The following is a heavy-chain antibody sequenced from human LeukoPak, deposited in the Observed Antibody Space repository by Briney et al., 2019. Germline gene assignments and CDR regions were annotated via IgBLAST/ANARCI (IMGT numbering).Heavy chain of an antibody. CDR1: GYTFTSYG. CDR2: ISAYNGNT. CDR3: ARGVEQLGSTSWFDP. V-gene: IGHV1-18*01. J-gene: IGHJ5*02. Sequence: ASVTVSCKASGYTFTSYGISWVRQAPGRGLEWMGWISAYNGNTNYAQKLQGRVTMTTDTSTRTAYMELRSLRSEDTAVYYCARGVEQLGSTSWFDPWGQGTLVTVSS. D-gene: IGHD6-13*01.